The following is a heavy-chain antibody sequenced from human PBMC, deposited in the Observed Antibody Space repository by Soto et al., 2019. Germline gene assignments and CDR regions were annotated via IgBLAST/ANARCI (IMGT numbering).Heavy chain of an antibody. D-gene: IGHD2-21*02. V-gene: IGHV4-34*01. J-gene: IGHJ4*02. CDR2: INHSGST. Sequence: QVQLQQWGAGLLKPSETLSLTCAVYGGSFSGYYWSWIRQPPGKGLEWIGEINHSGSTNYNPSLKSRVTISVDTSKNQFSLKLSSVTAADTAVYYCASSGDRDLFDYWGQGTLVTVSS. CDR3: ASSGDRDLFDY. CDR1: GGSFSGYY.